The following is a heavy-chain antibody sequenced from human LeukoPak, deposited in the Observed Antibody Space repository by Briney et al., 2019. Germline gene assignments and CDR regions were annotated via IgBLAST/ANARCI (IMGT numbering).Heavy chain of an antibody. D-gene: IGHD1-26*01. Sequence: GGSLRLSCAASGFTFSSYSMNWVRQAPGKGLEWVSYISSSSSTIYYADSVKGRFTISRDNAKNSLYLQMNSLRAEDTAVYYCASGRGSYPNYYYYYYMDVWGKGTTVTVSS. CDR3: ASGRGSYPNYYYYYYMDV. CDR1: GFTFSSYS. J-gene: IGHJ6*03. V-gene: IGHV3-48*01. CDR2: ISSSSSTI.